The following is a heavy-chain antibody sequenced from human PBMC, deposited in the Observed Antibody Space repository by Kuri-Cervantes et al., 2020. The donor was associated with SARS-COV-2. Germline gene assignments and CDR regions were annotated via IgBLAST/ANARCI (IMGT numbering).Heavy chain of an antibody. CDR1: GFTFSSYG. V-gene: IGHV3-33*01. CDR3: AREGQVGATGFDY. J-gene: IGHJ4*02. CDR2: IWYDGSNK. Sequence: GGSLRLSCAASGFTFSSYGMHWVRQAPGKGLEWVAVIWYDGSNKYYADPVKGRFTISRDNSKNTLYLQMNSLRAEDTAVYYCAREGQVGATGFDYWGQGTLVTVSS. D-gene: IGHD1-26*01.